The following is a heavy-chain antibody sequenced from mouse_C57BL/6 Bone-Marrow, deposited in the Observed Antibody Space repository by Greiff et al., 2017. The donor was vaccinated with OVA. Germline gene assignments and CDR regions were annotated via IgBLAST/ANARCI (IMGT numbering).Heavy chain of an antibody. Sequence: EVKVVESGGGLVQPGGSLKLSCAASGFTFSDYGMAWVRQAPRKGPEWVAFISNLAYSIYYADTVTGRFTISRENAKSTLYLEMSSLRSEDTAMYYCARHGGAMDYWGQGTSVTVSS. J-gene: IGHJ4*01. CDR3: ARHGGAMDY. CDR2: ISNLAYSI. CDR1: GFTFSDYG. V-gene: IGHV5-15*01.